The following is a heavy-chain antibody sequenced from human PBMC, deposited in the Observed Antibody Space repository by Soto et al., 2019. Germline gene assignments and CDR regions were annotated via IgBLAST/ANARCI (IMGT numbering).Heavy chain of an antibody. CDR1: GGSISSSSYY. CDR3: ARGSIRGTWFDP. V-gene: IGHV4-39*01. Sequence: PSETLSLTCTVSGGSISSSSYYWGWIRQPPGKGLEWIGSIYYSGSTYYNPSLKSRVTISVDTSKNQFSLKLSSVTAADTSVYYCARGSIRGTWFDPWGQGTQVTVSS. CDR2: IYYSGST. J-gene: IGHJ5*02.